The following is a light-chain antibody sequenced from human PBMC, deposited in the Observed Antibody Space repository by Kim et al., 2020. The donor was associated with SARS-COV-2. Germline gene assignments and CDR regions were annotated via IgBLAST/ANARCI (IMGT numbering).Light chain of an antibody. CDR1: QSRVHSEGNTY. CDR2: KMS. V-gene: IGKV2-24*01. J-gene: IGKJ4*01. Sequence: DIVMTQTPLSSPVTLVQPASISCRSSQSRVHSEGNTYSSWLQQRPGQPPRLLIYKMSKRFSGVPDRFSGGGAETDFTLKISRVETADVGVYYSMQATQISLTFGGRRTVEIK. CDR3: MQATQISLT.